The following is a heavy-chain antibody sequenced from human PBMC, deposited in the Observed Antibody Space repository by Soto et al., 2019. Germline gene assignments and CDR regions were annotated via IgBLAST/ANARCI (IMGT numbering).Heavy chain of an antibody. V-gene: IGHV4-31*03. CDR3: AREWRDYYFDY. CDR1: GGSISSGGYY. Sequence: QVQLQESGPGLVKPSQILSLTCTVSGGSISSGGYYWSWIRQHPGKGLEWIGYIYYSGSTYYNPSLKXRXTXSXXTSKNPFSLTLSSVTAADTAVYYCAREWRDYYFDYWGQGTLVTVSS. CDR2: IYYSGST. J-gene: IGHJ4*02.